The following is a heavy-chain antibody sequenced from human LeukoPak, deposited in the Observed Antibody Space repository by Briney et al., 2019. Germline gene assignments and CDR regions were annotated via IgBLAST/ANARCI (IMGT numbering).Heavy chain of an antibody. V-gene: IGHV1-69*04. D-gene: IGHD6-6*01. CDR3: ARVSGSIAARSDAFDI. CDR2: IIPILGIA. CDR1: GGTFSSYA. Sequence: SVKVSCKASGGTFSSYAISWVRQAPGQGLEWMGRIIPILGIANYAQKFQGRVTITADKSTSTAYMELSSLRSEDTAVYYCARVSGSIAARSDAFDIWGQGTMVTVSS. J-gene: IGHJ3*02.